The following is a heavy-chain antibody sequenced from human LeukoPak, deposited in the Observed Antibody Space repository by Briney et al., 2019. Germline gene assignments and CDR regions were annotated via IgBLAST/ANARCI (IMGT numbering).Heavy chain of an antibody. D-gene: IGHD3-9*01. J-gene: IGHJ4*02. CDR3: AKVSPPYDILTGYIDY. CDR2: IWYDGTNK. Sequence: GGSLRLSCAASGFTFSSYGMHWVRQAPGKGLEWVALIWYDGTNKYYADSVKGRFTISRDNSKNTLYLQMNSLRVEDTAVYYCAKVSPPYDILTGYIDYWGQGTLVTVSS. V-gene: IGHV3-33*06. CDR1: GFTFSSYG.